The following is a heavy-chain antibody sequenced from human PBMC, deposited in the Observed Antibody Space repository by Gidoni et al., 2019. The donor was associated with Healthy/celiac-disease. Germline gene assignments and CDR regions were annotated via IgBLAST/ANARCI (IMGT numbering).Heavy chain of an antibody. CDR3: ARGVVVPAAISSYFDY. CDR2: INHSGST. Sequence: QVQLQQWGAGLLKPSETLSLTCAVYGGSFSGYYWSWIRQPPGKGLEWIGEINHSGSTNYNPSLKSRVTISVDTSKNQFSLKLSSVTAADTAVYYCARGVVVPAAISSYFDYWGQGTLVTVSS. J-gene: IGHJ4*02. D-gene: IGHD2-2*02. V-gene: IGHV4-34*01. CDR1: GGSFSGYY.